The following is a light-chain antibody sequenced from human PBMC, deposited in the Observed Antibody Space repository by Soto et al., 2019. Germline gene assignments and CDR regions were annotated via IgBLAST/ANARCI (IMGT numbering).Light chain of an antibody. V-gene: IGLV1-47*01. Sequence: QSALTQPPSASGTPGQRVTISCSGSSSNIGGNYVYWYQQLPGTAPKLLIYRNNQRPSGVPDRFSGSKSGTSASLAISGLRSEDEADYYCTAWDDSLSAVVFGGGTKLTVL. CDR1: SSNIGGNY. CDR2: RNN. CDR3: TAWDDSLSAVV. J-gene: IGLJ2*01.